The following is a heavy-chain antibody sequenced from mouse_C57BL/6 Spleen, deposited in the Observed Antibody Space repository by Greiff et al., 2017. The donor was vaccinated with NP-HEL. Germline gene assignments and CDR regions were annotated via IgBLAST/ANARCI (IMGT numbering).Heavy chain of an antibody. J-gene: IGHJ4*01. Sequence: QVQLQQPGAELVRPGSSVKLSCKASGYTFTSYWMAWVKQRPGQGLEWIGNIYPSDSDTHYNQKFKDKATLTVDKSSSKAYMQLSSLTSEDSAVYYCARLGGRIPYYCAMDYWGQGTSVTVSS. V-gene: IGHV1-61*01. CDR1: GYTFTSYW. D-gene: IGHD1-1*01. CDR3: ARLGGRIPYYCAMDY. CDR2: IYPSDSDT.